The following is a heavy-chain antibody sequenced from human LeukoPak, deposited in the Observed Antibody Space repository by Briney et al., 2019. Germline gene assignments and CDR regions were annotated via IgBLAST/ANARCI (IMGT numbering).Heavy chain of an antibody. J-gene: IGHJ4*02. Sequence: ASVKVSCKASGYTFTGYYMHWVRQAPGQGLEWMGWINPNSGGTNYAQKFQGRVTMTRDTSISTAYMELSRLRSDDTAVYYCAFDYYDFWSGYYWGQGTLVTVSS. CDR3: AFDYYDFWSGYY. V-gene: IGHV1-2*02. D-gene: IGHD3-3*01. CDR1: GYTFTGYY. CDR2: INPNSGGT.